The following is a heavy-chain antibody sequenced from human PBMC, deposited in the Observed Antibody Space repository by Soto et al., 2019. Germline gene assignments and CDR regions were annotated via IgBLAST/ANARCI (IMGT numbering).Heavy chain of an antibody. Sequence: PSQTLSLTCAISGDSVSSNSAAWNWIRQSPSRGLEWLGRTYYRSKWYNDYAVSVKSRITINPDTSKNQFSLQLNSVTPEDTAVYYCARDRGSSWYFQLNWFDPRGQRTPVTVSS. D-gene: IGHD6-13*01. CDR2: TYYRSKWYN. J-gene: IGHJ5*02. CDR3: ARDRGSSWYFQLNWFDP. CDR1: GDSVSSNSAA. V-gene: IGHV6-1*01.